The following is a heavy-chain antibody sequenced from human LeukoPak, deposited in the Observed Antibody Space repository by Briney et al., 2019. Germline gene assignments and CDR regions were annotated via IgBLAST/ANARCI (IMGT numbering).Heavy chain of an antibody. J-gene: IGHJ5*02. CDR3: ARDRYYYDSSGTRWFDP. CDR1: GVSISSYY. Sequence: SETLSLTCTVSGVSISSYYWSWIRQPPGKGLEWIGYIYYKGSTNYNPSLKSRVSMSGDTSKNQISLKLSSATAADTAVYYCARDRYYYDSSGTRWFDPWGQGILVTVSS. D-gene: IGHD3-22*01. V-gene: IGHV4-59*01. CDR2: IYYKGST.